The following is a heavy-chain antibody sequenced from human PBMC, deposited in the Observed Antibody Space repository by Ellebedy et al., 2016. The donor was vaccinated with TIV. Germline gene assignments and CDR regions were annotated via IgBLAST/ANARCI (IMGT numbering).Heavy chain of an antibody. J-gene: IGHJ4*02. Sequence: SLKISCAVSGFTFGYFARHWVRQGPGKGLERVSDGGWNGSTRSYADSVKGRITISRDKTKSSLYLQMDSLRTEDPAFYYGVQDTLTSVIPATSNFDSWGQGVLVTVSS. CDR2: GGWNGSTR. CDR1: GFTFGYFA. D-gene: IGHD3-16*02. V-gene: IGHV3-9*01. CDR3: VQDTLTSVIPATSNFDS.